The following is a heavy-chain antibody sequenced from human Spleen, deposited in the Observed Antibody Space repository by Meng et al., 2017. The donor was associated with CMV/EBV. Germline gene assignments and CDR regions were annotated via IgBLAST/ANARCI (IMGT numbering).Heavy chain of an antibody. Sequence: ASVKVSCKASGYTFTKYDINWVRQATGQGLEWMGWMSPKSGNTGYAQKFQGRVTMTRNTSISTAYMELSSLRSEDTAVYYCARHGAYCGGDCYWDVGRAYYGMDVWGQGTTVTVSS. CDR3: ARHGAYCGGDCYWDVGRAYYGMDV. D-gene: IGHD2-21*01. V-gene: IGHV1-8*01. CDR2: MSPKSGNT. J-gene: IGHJ6*02. CDR1: GYTFTKYD.